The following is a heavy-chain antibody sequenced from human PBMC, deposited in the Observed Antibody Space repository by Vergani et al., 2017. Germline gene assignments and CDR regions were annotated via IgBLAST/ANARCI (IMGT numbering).Heavy chain of an antibody. CDR2: IWYDGSNK. Sequence: QVHLVESEGGVVQPGRSLTLSCVASGFTFSSHGMHWVRQAPGKGLEWVAVIWYDGSNKYYGDSGKGRFTISRDNSKNTLYLQMNSLRVEDTAVYYCARWGNEKRLDSWGQETLVTVSS. CDR1: GFTFSSHG. CDR3: ARWGNEKRLDS. D-gene: IGHD1-1*01. J-gene: IGHJ5*01. V-gene: IGHV3-33*01.